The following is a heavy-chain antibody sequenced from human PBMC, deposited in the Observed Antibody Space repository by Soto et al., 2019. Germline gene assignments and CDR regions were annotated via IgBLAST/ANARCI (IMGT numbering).Heavy chain of an antibody. CDR3: ARAYCSGGSCPTLGMDV. CDR1: GYSFTSYW. J-gene: IGHJ6*02. D-gene: IGHD2-15*01. CDR2: IYPGDSDT. Sequence: GESLKISCKGSGYSFTSYWIGWVRQLPGKVLEWMGIIYPGDSDTRYSPSFQGQVTISTDKSISTAYLQWSSLKASDTAMYYCARAYCSGGSCPTLGMDVWGQGTTVTVSS. V-gene: IGHV5-51*01.